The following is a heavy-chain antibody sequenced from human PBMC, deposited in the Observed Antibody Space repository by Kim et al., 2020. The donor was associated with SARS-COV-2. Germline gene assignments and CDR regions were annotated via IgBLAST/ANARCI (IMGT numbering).Heavy chain of an antibody. CDR2: ISAYNGNT. J-gene: IGHJ5*02. CDR3: ARDGNFPITMVRGVLFDP. CDR1: GYTFTSYG. Sequence: ASVKVSCKASGYTFTSYGISWVRQAPGQGLEWMGWISAYNGNTNYAQKLQGRVTMTTDTSTSTAYMELRSLRSDDTAVYYCARDGNFPITMVRGVLFDPWGQGTLVTVSS. D-gene: IGHD3-10*01. V-gene: IGHV1-18*01.